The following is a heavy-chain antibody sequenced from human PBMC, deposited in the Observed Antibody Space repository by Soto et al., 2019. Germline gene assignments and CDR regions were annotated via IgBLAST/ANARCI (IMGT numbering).Heavy chain of an antibody. D-gene: IGHD5-12*01. Sequence: QVQLVESGGGVVQPGRSLRLSCAASGFTFSSYGMHWVRQAPGKGLEWVAVISYDGSNKYYADSVKGRFTISRDNSKNTLYLQMNSLRAEDTAVYYCAKDPFRYEYYYGMDVWGQGTTVTVSS. CDR3: AKDPFRYEYYYGMDV. J-gene: IGHJ6*02. CDR1: GFTFSSYG. CDR2: ISYDGSNK. V-gene: IGHV3-30*18.